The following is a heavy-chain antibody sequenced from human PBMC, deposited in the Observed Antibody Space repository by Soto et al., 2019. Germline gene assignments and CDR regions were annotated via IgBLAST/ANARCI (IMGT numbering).Heavy chain of an antibody. Sequence: QVHLQESGPGLVKPSETLSLTCAVSGDSIKTETWWSWLRQLPGTGLEWIGEIKHTGDANANPALRSRGSMSVERTTNQFFLNLRSVLAADTAVYFCAREGRLHGFDSWGQGTLVTVSS. CDR3: AREGRLHGFDS. J-gene: IGHJ5*01. V-gene: IGHV4-4*02. CDR2: IKHTGDA. CDR1: GDSIKTETW.